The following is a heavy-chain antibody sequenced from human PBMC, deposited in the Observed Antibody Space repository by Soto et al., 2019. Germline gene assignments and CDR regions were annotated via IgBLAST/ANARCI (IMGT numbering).Heavy chain of an antibody. J-gene: IGHJ3*02. D-gene: IGHD3-10*01. CDR1: GYTLTELS. V-gene: IGHV1-24*01. Sequence: GASVKVSCKVSGYTLTELSMHWVRQAPGKGLEWMGGFDPEDGETIYAQKFQGRVTMTEDTSTDTAYMELSSLRSEDTAVYYCARSIYYYGSGSYSDAFDIWGQGTMVTV. CDR2: FDPEDGET. CDR3: ARSIYYYGSGSYSDAFDI.